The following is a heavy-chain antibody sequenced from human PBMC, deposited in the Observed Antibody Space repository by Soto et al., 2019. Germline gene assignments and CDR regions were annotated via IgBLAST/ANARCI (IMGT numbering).Heavy chain of an antibody. CDR3: ARVGAYCDSNSCHDY. V-gene: IGHV1-18*01. J-gene: IGHJ4*02. Sequence: QVQLVQSGAEVKKPGASVKVSCKASGYTFTNYGISWMRQAPGQGLEWMGWISAYNGNTDYAQKFQGRVTMTTDTSMSTAYMELRSLRSDDTAVYYCARVGAYCDSNSCHDYWGQGTLVTVSS. CDR1: GYTFTNYG. CDR2: ISAYNGNT. D-gene: IGHD2-2*01.